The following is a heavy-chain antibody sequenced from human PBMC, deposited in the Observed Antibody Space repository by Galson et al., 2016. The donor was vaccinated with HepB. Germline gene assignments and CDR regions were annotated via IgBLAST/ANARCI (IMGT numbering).Heavy chain of an antibody. CDR3: TNSEFRSGWFLGR. D-gene: IGHD6-19*01. Sequence: SLRLSCAASGFTFSSHGMHWVRQAPGKAMEWVALISFDGRNKYYADSVKGRFTVYRDNAKNTLYLPISSRRAEDTAVYYCTNSEFRSGWFLGRCGQGTQVTVSS. CDR1: GFTFSSHG. V-gene: IGHV3-33*06. CDR2: ISFDGRNK. J-gene: IGHJ4*02.